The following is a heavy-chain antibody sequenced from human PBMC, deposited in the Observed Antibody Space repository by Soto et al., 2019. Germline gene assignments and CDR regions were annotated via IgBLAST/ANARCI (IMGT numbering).Heavy chain of an antibody. Sequence: QVQLVESGGGAVQPGRSLRLSCAASGFSFSNSGMHWVRQAPGKGLEWVAFISYDGSNKYYADSVKGRFTISRDNSKNTLYLQMNSLRAEDTAVYYCAKERGKTYFDYWGQGTLVTVSS. CDR1: GFSFSNSG. CDR2: ISYDGSNK. J-gene: IGHJ4*02. CDR3: AKERGKTYFDY. V-gene: IGHV3-30*18.